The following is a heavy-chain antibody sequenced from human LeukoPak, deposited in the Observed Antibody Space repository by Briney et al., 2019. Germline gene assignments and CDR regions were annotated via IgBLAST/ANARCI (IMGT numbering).Heavy chain of an antibody. V-gene: IGHV3-23*01. CDR1: RFTFRNYA. J-gene: IGHJ4*02. Sequence: PGGSLTLSCAASRFTFRNYAMSWVRQAPGKGLEWVSAISNSGGSTYHADSVKGRFSISRDNTKNTLYLQMNSLRAEDTAVYYCAKDRPHFDAWGQGTLVTVSS. CDR2: ISNSGGST. CDR3: AKDRPHFDA.